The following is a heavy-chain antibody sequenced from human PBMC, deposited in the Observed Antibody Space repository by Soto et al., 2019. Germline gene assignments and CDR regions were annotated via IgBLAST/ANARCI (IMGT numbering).Heavy chain of an antibody. V-gene: IGHV3-23*01. J-gene: IGHJ4*02. D-gene: IGHD2-15*01. CDR3: AKPLSLDIVVVVAATGY. CDR1: GFTFSSYA. Sequence: HPGGSLRLSCAASGFTFSSYAMSWVRQAPGKGLEWVSAISGSGGSTYYADSVNGRFTMPRDNSKTTLYLHMNRLRAEDTAVYYCAKPLSLDIVVVVAATGYWGQGTLVTVSS. CDR2: ISGSGGST.